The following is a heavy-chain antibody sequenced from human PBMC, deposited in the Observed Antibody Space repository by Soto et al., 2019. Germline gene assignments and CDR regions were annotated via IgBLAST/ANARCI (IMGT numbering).Heavy chain of an antibody. D-gene: IGHD2-21*02. CDR1: GDTFSSYT. CDR2: VIPVLGVT. CDR3: ARRRYCGADCYSQYYYGMDI. V-gene: IGHV1-69*02. Sequence: QVQLVQSGAELKKPGSSVKVSCRSGGDTFSSYTVSWVRQAPGQGLEWMGRVIPVLGVTNYARKFQGRVSITAEKSTSTAYLELRSLTSGGSGVYYCARRRYCGADCYSQYYYGMDIWGQGTTVIVSS. J-gene: IGHJ6*02.